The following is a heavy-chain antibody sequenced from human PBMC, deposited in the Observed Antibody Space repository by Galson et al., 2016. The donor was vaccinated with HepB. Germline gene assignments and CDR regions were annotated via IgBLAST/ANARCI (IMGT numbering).Heavy chain of an antibody. CDR3: ARARCNTSSCYGKWRAHPYYYYGMDV. CDR1: GFTFSYTY. CDR2: IYSGGNT. J-gene: IGHJ6*04. V-gene: IGHV3-53*01. D-gene: IGHD2-2*01. Sequence: SLRLSCAASGFTFSYTYMTWVRQAPGKGLEWVSLIYSGGNTDYADSVKGRLTISRDNSKNTVNLQMNSLRAEDTAVYYCARARCNTSSCYGKWRAHPYYYYGMDVWGKGTTVTVSS.